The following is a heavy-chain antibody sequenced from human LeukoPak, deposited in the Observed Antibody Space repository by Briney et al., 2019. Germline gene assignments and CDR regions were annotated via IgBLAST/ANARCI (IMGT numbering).Heavy chain of an antibody. CDR1: VFTLDDYG. Sequence: GGSLRLSCAASVFTLDDYGMSWVRQAPGKGLEWVSGINWNGGSTGYADAVKGRFTVSRDNAKNSLYLQMNSLRAEDTALYYCARGEGDGNFDYWGQGTLVTVSS. CDR2: INWNGGST. CDR3: ARGEGDGNFDY. D-gene: IGHD1-26*01. J-gene: IGHJ4*02. V-gene: IGHV3-20*04.